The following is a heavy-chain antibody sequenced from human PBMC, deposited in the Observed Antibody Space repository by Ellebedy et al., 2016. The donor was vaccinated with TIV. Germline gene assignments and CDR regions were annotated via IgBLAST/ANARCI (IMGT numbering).Heavy chain of an antibody. V-gene: IGHV1-2*02. J-gene: IGHJ6*02. Sequence: AASVKVSCKASGYTFTGYYMHWVRQAPEQGLEWMGWINPNSGGTNYAQKFQGRVTMTRDTSISTAYMELSRLRSDDTAVYYCARDEILTGYYIGYYYYGMDVWGQGTTVTVSS. CDR1: GYTFTGYY. D-gene: IGHD3-9*01. CDR3: ARDEILTGYYIGYYYYGMDV. CDR2: INPNSGGT.